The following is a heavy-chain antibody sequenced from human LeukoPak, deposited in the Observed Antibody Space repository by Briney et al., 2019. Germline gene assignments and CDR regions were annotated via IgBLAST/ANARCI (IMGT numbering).Heavy chain of an antibody. V-gene: IGHV3-21*01. CDR3: ASRRHIVATIGTWFDP. D-gene: IGHD5-12*01. J-gene: IGHJ5*02. CDR1: GFTFSSYS. Sequence: GGSLRISCAASGFTFSSYSMNWVRQAPGKGLEWVSSISSSSYIYYADSVKGRFTISRDNAKNSLYLQMNSLRAEDTAVYYCASRRHIVATIGTWFDPWGQGTLVTVSS. CDR2: ISSSSYI.